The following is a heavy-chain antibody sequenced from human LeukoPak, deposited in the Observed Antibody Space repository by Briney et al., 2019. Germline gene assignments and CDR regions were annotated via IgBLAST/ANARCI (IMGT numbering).Heavy chain of an antibody. CDR2: IYYSGST. D-gene: IGHD6-19*01. CDR1: GGSISSYY. CDR3: ARVRYSSGWALYYFDY. Sequence: SETLSLTCTVSGGSISSYYWSWIRQPPGKGLEWIGYIYYSGSTNYNPSLKSRVTISVDTSKNQFSLKLSSVTAADTAVYYCARVRYSSGWALYYFDYWGQGNLVTVSS. J-gene: IGHJ4*02. V-gene: IGHV4-59*01.